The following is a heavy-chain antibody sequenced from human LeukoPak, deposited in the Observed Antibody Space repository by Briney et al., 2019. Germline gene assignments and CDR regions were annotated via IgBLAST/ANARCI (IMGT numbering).Heavy chain of an antibody. CDR1: GFTFSNYA. V-gene: IGHV3-23*01. Sequence: GGSLRLSCAGSGFTFSNYAMSWVRQAPGKGLEWVSAISAGGTAYYADSVRGRFTISRDNSKHTLYLQMNSLRAEDTAVYYCAKSKEDCCGSFDPWGQGTLVTVSS. D-gene: IGHD2-15*01. CDR2: ISAGGTA. J-gene: IGHJ5*02. CDR3: AKSKEDCCGSFDP.